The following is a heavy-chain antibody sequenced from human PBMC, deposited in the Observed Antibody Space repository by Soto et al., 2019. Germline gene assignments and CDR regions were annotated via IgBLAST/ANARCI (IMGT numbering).Heavy chain of an antibody. CDR1: GFTFSSYS. D-gene: IGHD4-17*01. CDR3: ARGLRTVVDY. Sequence: ESGGGLVQPGGSLRLSCAASGFTFSSYSMNWVRQAPGKGLEWVSYISSSSSTIYYADSVKGRFTISRDNAKNSLYLQMNSLRAEDTAVYYCARGLRTVVDYWGQGTLVTVSS. CDR2: ISSSSSTI. V-gene: IGHV3-48*01. J-gene: IGHJ4*02.